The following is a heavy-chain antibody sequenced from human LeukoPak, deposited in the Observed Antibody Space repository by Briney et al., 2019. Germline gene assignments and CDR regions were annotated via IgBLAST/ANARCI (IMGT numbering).Heavy chain of an antibody. CDR2: IYTSGST. CDR3: ASQTFLPHIHVPYYFDY. D-gene: IGHD2-2*02. V-gene: IGHV4-61*02. CDR1: GGSISSGSYH. J-gene: IGHJ4*02. Sequence: PSETLSLTCTVSGGSISSGSYHWSWIRQPAGKGLEWIGRIYTSGSTNYNPSLKSRVTISVDTSKNQFSLKLSSVTAADTAVYYCASQTFLPHIHVPYYFDYWGQGTLVTVSS.